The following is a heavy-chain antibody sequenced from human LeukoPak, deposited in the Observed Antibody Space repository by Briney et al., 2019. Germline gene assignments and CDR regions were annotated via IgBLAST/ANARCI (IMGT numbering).Heavy chain of an antibody. Sequence: SETLSLTCTVSGGSISSSSYYWGWIRQPPGKGLEWIGSIYYSGSTYYNPSLKSRVTISVDTSKNQFSLKLSSVTAADTAVYYCARDRSYSGRVAFDIWGQGTMVTVSS. V-gene: IGHV4-39*02. D-gene: IGHD1-26*01. CDR3: ARDRSYSGRVAFDI. CDR2: IYYSGST. J-gene: IGHJ3*02. CDR1: GGSISSSSYY.